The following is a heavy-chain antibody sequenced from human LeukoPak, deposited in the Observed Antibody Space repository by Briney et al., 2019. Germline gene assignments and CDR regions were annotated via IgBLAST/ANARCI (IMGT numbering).Heavy chain of an antibody. D-gene: IGHD4-17*01. CDR2: ISANGGNT. J-gene: IGHJ4*02. V-gene: IGHV3-23*01. CDR1: GFTLNIYA. CDR3: AKDPYGDYAYHFDY. Sequence: GGSLRLSCAASGFTLNIYAMTWIRQAPGKGLEWVSSISANGGNTYYADSVEGRFTISRDNSKDTLYLQMDSLRAEDTAVYYCAKDPYGDYAYHFDYWGQGTLVTVSS.